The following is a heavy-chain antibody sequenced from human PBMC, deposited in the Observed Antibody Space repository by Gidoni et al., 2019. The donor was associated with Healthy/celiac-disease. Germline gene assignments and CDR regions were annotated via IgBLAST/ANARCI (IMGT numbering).Heavy chain of an antibody. CDR1: GYSFTSYW. V-gene: IGHV5-51*01. D-gene: IGHD5-12*01. J-gene: IGHJ4*02. Sequence: EVQLVQSGAEVKKPGESLKISCKGSGYSFTSYWIGWVRQMPGKGLEWMGIIYPGDSDTRYSPSFQGQVTISADKSISTAYLQWSSLKASDTAMYYCARLQVATIRGTFYFDYWGQGTLVTVSS. CDR2: IYPGDSDT. CDR3: ARLQVATIRGTFYFDY.